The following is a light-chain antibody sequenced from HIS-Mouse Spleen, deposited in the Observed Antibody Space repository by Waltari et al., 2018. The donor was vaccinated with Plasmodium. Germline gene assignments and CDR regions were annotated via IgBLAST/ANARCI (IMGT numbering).Light chain of an antibody. Sequence: YELTQPPSVSVSPGQTARITCPGDALPKQYAYWYQQKPGQAPVLVIYKDSERPSGIPERFSGSSSGTTVTLTISGVQAEDEADYYCQSADSSGTYWVFGGGTKLTVL. CDR3: QSADSSGTYWV. V-gene: IGLV3-25*03. CDR2: KDS. J-gene: IGLJ3*02. CDR1: ALPKQY.